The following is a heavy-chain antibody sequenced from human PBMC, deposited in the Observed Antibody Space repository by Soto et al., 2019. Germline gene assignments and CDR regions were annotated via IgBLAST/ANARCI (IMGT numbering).Heavy chain of an antibody. J-gene: IGHJ4*02. CDR1: GFTFSSYA. CDR3: ARATESLLWFGELLNLIDY. D-gene: IGHD3-10*01. V-gene: IGHV3-64*01. CDR2: ISSNGGST. Sequence: EVQLVESGGGLVQPGGSLRLSCAASGFTFSSYAMRWVRQAPGKGLEYVSAISSNGGSTYYANSVKGRFTISRDNSKNTLYLQMGSLRAEDMAVYYCARATESLLWFGELLNLIDYWGQGTLVTVSS.